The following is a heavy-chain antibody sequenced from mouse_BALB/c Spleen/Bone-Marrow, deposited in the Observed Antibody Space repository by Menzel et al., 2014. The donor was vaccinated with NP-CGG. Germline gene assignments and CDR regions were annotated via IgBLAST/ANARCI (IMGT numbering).Heavy chain of an antibody. V-gene: IGHV5-6-4*01. CDR1: GLTFSSYT. Sequence: EVMLVESGGGLVKPGGSLKLSCAASGLTFSSYTMSWVRQTPEKRLEWVVTISSGGSYTYYPDSVKGRFTISRDNAKNALYLQMSSLKSENTAMYYCTRDGKGNYDYAMDYWGQGTSVTVSS. J-gene: IGHJ4*01. D-gene: IGHD2-1*01. CDR3: TRDGKGNYDYAMDY. CDR2: ISSGGSYT.